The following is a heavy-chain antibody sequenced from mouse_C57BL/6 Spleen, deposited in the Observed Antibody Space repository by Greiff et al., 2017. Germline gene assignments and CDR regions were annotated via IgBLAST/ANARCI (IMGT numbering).Heavy chain of an antibody. D-gene: IGHD4-1*01. J-gene: IGHJ2*01. Sequence: QVQLKQPGAELVRPGSSVKLSCKASGYTFTSYWMHWVKQRPIQGLEWIGNIDPSDSETHYNQKFKDKATLTVDKSSSTAYMQLSSLTSEDSAVYYCARSLGRDYFDYWGQGTTLTVSS. V-gene: IGHV1-52*01. CDR1: GYTFTSYW. CDR2: IDPSDSET. CDR3: ARSLGRDYFDY.